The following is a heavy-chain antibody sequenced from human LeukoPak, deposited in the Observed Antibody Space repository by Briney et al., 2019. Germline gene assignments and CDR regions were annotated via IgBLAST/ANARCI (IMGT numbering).Heavy chain of an antibody. CDR3: TGNYYGSGSYADFDY. V-gene: IGHV3-23*01. J-gene: IGHJ4*02. D-gene: IGHD3-10*01. CDR2: SSSSDDGK. CDR1: GLSLNNYA. Sequence: GGSLRLSCTASGLSLNNYAMSWVRQVPGKGLEWVSASSSSDDGKWYAESVRGRFTISRDDSKNTAYLQMDSLKTEDTAVYYCTGNYYGSGSYADFDYWGQGTLVTVSS.